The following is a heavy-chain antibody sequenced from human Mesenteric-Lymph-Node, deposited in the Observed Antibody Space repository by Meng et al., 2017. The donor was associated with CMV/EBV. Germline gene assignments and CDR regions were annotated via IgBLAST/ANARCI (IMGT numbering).Heavy chain of an antibody. J-gene: IGHJ4*02. Sequence: GGSLRLSCKGSGYSFTSYWIGWVRQMPGKGLEWMGIIYPGDSDTRYSPSFQGQVTISADKSISTAYLQWSSLKASDTAMYYCARHFPSSIAARPDYWGQGTLVTVSS. CDR2: IYPGDSDT. CDR3: ARHFPSSIAARPDY. V-gene: IGHV5-51*01. D-gene: IGHD6-6*01. CDR1: GYSFTSYW.